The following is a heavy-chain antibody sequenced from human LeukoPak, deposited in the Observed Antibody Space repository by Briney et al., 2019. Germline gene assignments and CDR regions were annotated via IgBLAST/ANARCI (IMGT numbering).Heavy chain of an antibody. CDR1: GYTFIGHY. CDR3: ARHVGGYYYYYMDV. CDR2: INPKNGGA. J-gene: IGHJ6*03. Sequence: GASVKVSCKTSGYTFIGHYIHWVRQAPGQGLEWMGWINPKNGGANYAPRFRGRVTMTRDRSTSTVYMELTRLTSDDTAMYYCARHVGGYYYYYMDVWGKGTTVTISS. V-gene: IGHV1-2*07. D-gene: IGHD3-10*01.